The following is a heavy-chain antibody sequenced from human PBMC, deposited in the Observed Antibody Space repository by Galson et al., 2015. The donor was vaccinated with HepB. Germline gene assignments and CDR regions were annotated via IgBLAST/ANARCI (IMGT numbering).Heavy chain of an antibody. CDR2: ISYDGSNK. CDR1: GFTFSGYA. V-gene: IGHV3-30*04. CDR3: ARVVGSSFDY. D-gene: IGHD1-26*01. Sequence: SLRLSCAASGFTFSGYAMHWVRQAPGKGLEWVAVISYDGSNKYYADSVKGRFTISRDNSKNTLYLQMNSLRAEDTAVYYCARVVGSSFDYWGQGTLVTVSS. J-gene: IGHJ4*02.